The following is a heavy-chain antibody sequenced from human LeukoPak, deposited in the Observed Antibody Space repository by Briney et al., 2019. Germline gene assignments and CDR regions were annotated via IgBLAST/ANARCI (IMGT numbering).Heavy chain of an antibody. Sequence: PSETLSLTCGVYGGSFSGYYWSWIRQPPGKGLEWIGEINHSGSTNYNSSLKSRVTISVDTSKNQFSLNLSSVTAADTAVYFCARGHPPASYYGSARNYYYYMDVWGKGTTVTVSS. V-gene: IGHV4-34*01. CDR2: INHSGST. CDR1: GGSFSGYY. CDR3: ARGHPPASYYGSARNYYYYMDV. D-gene: IGHD3-10*01. J-gene: IGHJ6*03.